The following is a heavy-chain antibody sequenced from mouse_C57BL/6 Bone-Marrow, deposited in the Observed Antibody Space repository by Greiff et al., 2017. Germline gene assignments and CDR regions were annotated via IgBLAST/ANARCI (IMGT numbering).Heavy chain of an antibody. CDR3: VRPDYYGSSPSWFAY. J-gene: IGHJ3*01. Sequence: EVKLLESGGGLVQPKGSLKLSCAASGFSFNTYAMNWVRQAPGKGLEWVARIRSKSNNYATYYADSVKDRFTISRDDSESMLYLQMNNLKTEDTAMYYCVRPDYYGSSPSWFAYWGQGTLVTVSA. CDR1: GFSFNTYA. D-gene: IGHD1-1*01. CDR2: IRSKSNNYAT. V-gene: IGHV10-1*01.